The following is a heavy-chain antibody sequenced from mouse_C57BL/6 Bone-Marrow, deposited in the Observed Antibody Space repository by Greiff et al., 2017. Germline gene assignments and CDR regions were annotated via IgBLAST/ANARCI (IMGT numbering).Heavy chain of an antibody. CDR3: ARRITTGLDY. V-gene: IGHV1-55*01. Sequence: QVQLKESGAELVKPGASVKMSCKASGYTFTSYWITWVKQRPGQGLEWIGDIYPGSGSTNYNEKFKSKATLTVDTSSSTAYMQLSSLTSEDSAVYYCARRITTGLDYWGQGTTLTVSA. D-gene: IGHD1-1*01. J-gene: IGHJ2*01. CDR1: GYTFTSYW. CDR2: IYPGSGST.